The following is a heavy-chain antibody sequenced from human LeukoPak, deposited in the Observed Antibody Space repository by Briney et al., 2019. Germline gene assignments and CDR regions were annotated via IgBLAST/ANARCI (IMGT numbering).Heavy chain of an antibody. CDR3: ARDLLMVYASH. CDR1: GFTVSSNY. CDR2: IYSGGST. V-gene: IGHV3-53*01. D-gene: IGHD2-8*01. J-gene: IGHJ4*02. Sequence: GGSLRLSCAASGFTVSSNYMSWVRQAPGKGLEWVSVIYSGGSTYYADSVKSRFTISRDNSKNTLYLQMNSVRAEDTAVYYCARDLLMVYASHCGQGNLVTVSS.